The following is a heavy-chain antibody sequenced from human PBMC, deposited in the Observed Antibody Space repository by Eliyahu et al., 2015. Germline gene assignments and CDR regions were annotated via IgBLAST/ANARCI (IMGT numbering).Heavy chain of an antibody. Sequence: EVQLVESGGGLVQPGGSLXLSCAAXVFTXSSXSMNWVRQAPGKGLEWVSYISSSSSTIYYADSVKGRFTISRDNAKNSLYLQMNSLRAEDTAVYYCARMVFGGTAVAGGGIDYWGQGTLVTVSS. V-gene: IGHV3-48*01. CDR1: VFTXSSXS. J-gene: IGHJ4*02. CDR2: ISSSSSTI. D-gene: IGHD6-19*01. CDR3: ARMVFGGTAVAGGGIDY.